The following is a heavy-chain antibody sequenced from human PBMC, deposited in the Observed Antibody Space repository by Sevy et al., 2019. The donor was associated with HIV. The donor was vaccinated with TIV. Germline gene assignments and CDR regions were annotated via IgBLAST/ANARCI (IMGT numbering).Heavy chain of an antibody. CDR3: AKDGKKRSATGDFDC. V-gene: IGHV3-23*01. J-gene: IGHJ4*02. Sequence: GGSLRLSCAASGFTFSSYAMRWVRQAPGKGLEWVSGISGSGGSTYYADSVKGRFTISRDNSKNTLYMQMNSLRAEDMAVYYCAKDGKKRSATGDFDCWGQRTLVTVSS. CDR2: ISGSGGST. D-gene: IGHD1-1*01. CDR1: GFTFSSYA.